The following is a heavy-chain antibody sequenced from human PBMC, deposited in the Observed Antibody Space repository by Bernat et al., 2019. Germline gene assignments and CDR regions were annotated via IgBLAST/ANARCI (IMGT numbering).Heavy chain of an antibody. D-gene: IGHD1/OR15-1a*01. V-gene: IGHV3-21*01. Sequence: EVQLVESGGGLVKPGGSLRLSCAASGLTFSSYSMNWVRQAPGKGLEWVSSISSSSSYIYYADSVKGRFTISRDNAKNSRYLQMNSLRAEDTAVYYCARGTGTIDYWGQGTLVTVSS. CDR2: ISSSSSYI. CDR1: GLTFSSYS. CDR3: ARGTGTIDY. J-gene: IGHJ4*02.